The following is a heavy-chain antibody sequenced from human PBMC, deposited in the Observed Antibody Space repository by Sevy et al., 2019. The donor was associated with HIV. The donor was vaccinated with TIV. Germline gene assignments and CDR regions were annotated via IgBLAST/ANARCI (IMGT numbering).Heavy chain of an antibody. CDR2: ISDSGGNT. D-gene: IGHD7-27*01. CDR3: AKAGGSTGGSFDY. CDR1: GFTFINYA. Sequence: GGSLRLSCAASGFTFINYAMYWVRQTPGKGLEWVSVISDSGGNTYYADSVKGRFTISRDNSENTLYLQMNSLRAGDTAVYYCAKAGGSTGGSFDYWGQGTLVNVSS. J-gene: IGHJ4*02. V-gene: IGHV3-23*01.